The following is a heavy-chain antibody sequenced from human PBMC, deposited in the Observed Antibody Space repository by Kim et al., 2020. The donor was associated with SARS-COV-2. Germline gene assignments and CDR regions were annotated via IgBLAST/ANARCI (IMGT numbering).Heavy chain of an antibody. CDR3: ARGGGSSWYFGLFFDY. CDR2: ISSSSTI. Sequence: GGSLRLSCAASGFTFSSYSMNWVRQAPGKGLEWVSYISSSSTIYYADSVKGRFTISRDNAKNSLYLQMNSLRDEDTAVYYCARGGGSSWYFGLFFDYWG. V-gene: IGHV3-48*02. D-gene: IGHD6-13*01. CDR1: GFTFSSYS. J-gene: IGHJ4*01.